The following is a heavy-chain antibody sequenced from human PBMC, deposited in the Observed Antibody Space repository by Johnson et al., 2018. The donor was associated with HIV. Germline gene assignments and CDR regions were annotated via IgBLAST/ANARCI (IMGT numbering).Heavy chain of an antibody. V-gene: IGHV3-30*04. D-gene: IGHD6-13*01. J-gene: IGHJ3*02. CDR3: AKDPIKRQLVRDDAFDI. CDR2: ISYDGSNK. Sequence: VQLVESGGGVVQPGRSLRFSCAASGFTFSNYAMHWVRQAPGKGLEWVAVISYDGSNKYYADSVKGRFTISRDNSKNTLYLQMNSLRAEDTAVYYCAKDPIKRQLVRDDAFDIWGQGTMVTVSS. CDR1: GFTFSNYA.